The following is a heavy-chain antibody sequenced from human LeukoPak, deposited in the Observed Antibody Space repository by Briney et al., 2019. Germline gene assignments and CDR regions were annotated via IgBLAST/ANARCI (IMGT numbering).Heavy chain of an antibody. D-gene: IGHD6-13*01. J-gene: IGHJ4*02. Sequence: GGSLRLSCAASGFTFSIYAMSWVRQAPGKGLEWVSAISVNGGSTYYADSVKGRFTISRDNSKNTLYLQMNSLRAEDTAIYYCAKDLRIAPATPFDYWGQGTLVTVSS. CDR1: GFTFSIYA. CDR3: AKDLRIAPATPFDY. V-gene: IGHV3-23*01. CDR2: ISVNGGST.